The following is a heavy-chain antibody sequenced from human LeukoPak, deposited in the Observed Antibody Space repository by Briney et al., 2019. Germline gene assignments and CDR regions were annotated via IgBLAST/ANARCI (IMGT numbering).Heavy chain of an antibody. CDR3: ARAGGYSGYVNLDS. D-gene: IGHD5-12*01. CDR2: MNPNSGNT. Sequence: ASVKVSCKASGYTFTSYDINWVRQATGQGLEWMGWMNPNSGNTGYAQKFQGRVTMTRNTSISTAYMELSSLRAEDTAVYYCARAGGYSGYVNLDSWGQGTLVTVSS. V-gene: IGHV1-8*01. CDR1: GYTFTSYD. J-gene: IGHJ4*02.